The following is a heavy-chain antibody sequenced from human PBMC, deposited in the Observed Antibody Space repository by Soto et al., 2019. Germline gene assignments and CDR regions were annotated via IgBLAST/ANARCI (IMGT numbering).Heavy chain of an antibody. J-gene: IGHJ5*02. CDR2: IKQDGSEK. CDR3: ASYSSSSSPPPDWSDP. D-gene: IGHD6-6*01. CDR1: EFTFSSYW. V-gene: IGHV3-7*03. Sequence: EVQLVESGGGLVQPGGSLRLSCAASEFTFSSYWMSWVRQAPGKGLEWVANIKQDGSEKYYVDSVKGRFTISRDNAKNSLYLQMNSLRAEDTAVYYCASYSSSSSPPPDWSDPWGQGTLVTVSS.